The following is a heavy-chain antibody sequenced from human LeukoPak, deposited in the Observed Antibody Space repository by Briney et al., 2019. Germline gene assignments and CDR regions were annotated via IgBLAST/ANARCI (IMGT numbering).Heavy chain of an antibody. CDR1: GYTFTSYG. J-gene: IGHJ6*03. D-gene: IGHD1-26*01. CDR2: ISAYNGNT. Sequence: ASVKVSCKASGYTFTSYGISWVRQAPGQGLEWMGWISAYNGNTNYAQKLQGRVTMTRDTSISTAYMELSRLRSDDTAVYYCAGPGMKGGSYYSDYYYYMDVWGKGTTVTVSS. CDR3: AGPGMKGGSYYSDYYYYMDV. V-gene: IGHV1-18*01.